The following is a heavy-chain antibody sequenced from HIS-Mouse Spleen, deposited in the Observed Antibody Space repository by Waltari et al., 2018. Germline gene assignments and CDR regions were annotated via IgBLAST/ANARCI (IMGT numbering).Heavy chain of an antibody. V-gene: IGHV4-39*01. CDR1: GGSISSSSYY. Sequence: QLQPQESGPGLVKPSETLSLTCTVSGGSISSSSYYWGWIRQPPGKGLEWIGSIYYSGSTYYNPSLKSRVTISVDTSKNQFSLKLSSVTAADTAVYYCARKRTASGWFDPWGQGTLVTVSS. D-gene: IGHD2-21*02. CDR3: ARKRTASGWFDP. CDR2: IYYSGST. J-gene: IGHJ5*02.